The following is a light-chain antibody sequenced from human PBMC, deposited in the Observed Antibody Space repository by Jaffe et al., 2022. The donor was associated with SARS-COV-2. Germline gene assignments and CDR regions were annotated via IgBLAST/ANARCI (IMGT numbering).Light chain of an antibody. J-gene: IGKJ1*01. CDR1: QSVSADY. CDR3: QQYDSSSEWT. CDR2: GAS. V-gene: IGKV3-20*01. Sequence: EIVLTQSPGTLSLSPGERATLSCRASQSVSADYLAWYQQKPGQPPRLLIYGASSRATGVPDRFSGSGSGTDFILTISRLEPEDFAVYYCQQYDSSSEWTFGQGTKVEIK.